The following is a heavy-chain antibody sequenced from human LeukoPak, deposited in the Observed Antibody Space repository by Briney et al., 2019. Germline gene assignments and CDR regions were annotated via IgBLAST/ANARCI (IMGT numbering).Heavy chain of an antibody. J-gene: IGHJ4*02. CDR2: INPNSGGT. CDR3: ARASPYDSSGYYLY. V-gene: IGHV1-2*02. Sequence: EASVKVSCKASGYTFTGYYMHWVRQAPGQGLEWMGWINPNSGGTNYAQKFQGRVTMTRDTSISTAYMELSRLRSDDTAVYYCARASPYDSSGYYLYWGQGTLVTVSS. CDR1: GYTFTGYY. D-gene: IGHD3-22*01.